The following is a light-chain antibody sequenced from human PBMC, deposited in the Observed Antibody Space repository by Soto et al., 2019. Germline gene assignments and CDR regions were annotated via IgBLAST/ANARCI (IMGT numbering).Light chain of an antibody. V-gene: IGKV1-5*03. CDR1: QDIHIW. CDR3: QQYSSASNM. CDR2: KAS. Sequence: DIQMTQSPSTLSASVGDRVTITCRASQDIHIWLAWYQQKPGKAPKLLIYKASTLERGVPSRFISSGSGTDFTLAISSLQPDDFATYYCQQYSSASNMFGQGTRLDIK. J-gene: IGKJ2*01.